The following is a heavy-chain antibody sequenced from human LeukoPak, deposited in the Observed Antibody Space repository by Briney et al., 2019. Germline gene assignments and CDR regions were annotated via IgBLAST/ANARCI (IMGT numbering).Heavy chain of an antibody. V-gene: IGHV1-69*06. Sequence: SVKVSCKASGGTFSSYAISWVRQAPGQGLEWMGGIIPIFGTANYAQKFQGRVTMTEDTSTDTAYMELSSLRSEDTAVYYCATVRPGYSYGFFDYWGQGTLVTVSS. J-gene: IGHJ4*02. CDR1: GGTFSSYA. CDR3: ATVRPGYSYGFFDY. D-gene: IGHD5-18*01. CDR2: IIPIFGTA.